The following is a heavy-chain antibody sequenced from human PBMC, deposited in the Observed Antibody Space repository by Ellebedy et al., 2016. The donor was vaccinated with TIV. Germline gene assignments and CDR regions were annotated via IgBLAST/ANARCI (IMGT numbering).Heavy chain of an antibody. Sequence: GESLKISCAASGFTFSSYAMHWVRQAPGKGLEWVSLISGDGGSTYYADSVKGRFTISRDNSKNSLYLQMNSLRTEDTALYYCSTSNIHDRYSYGFHWGQGTLVTVSS. CDR2: ISGDGGST. CDR1: GFTFSSYA. CDR3: STSNIHDRYSYGFH. D-gene: IGHD5-18*01. V-gene: IGHV3-43*02. J-gene: IGHJ4*02.